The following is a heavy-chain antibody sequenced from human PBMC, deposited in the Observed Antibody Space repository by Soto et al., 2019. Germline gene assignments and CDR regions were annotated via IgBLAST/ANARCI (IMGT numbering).Heavy chain of an antibody. D-gene: IGHD5-12*01. CDR1: GGSFSGCY. CDR2: INHSGST. J-gene: IGHJ3*02. Sequence: QVQLQQWGAGLLKPSETLSLTCTVYGGSFSGCYWSWIRQPPGKGLEWIGEINHSGSTNYNPSLKSRVTISVDTSKNQFSLKLSSVTAADTAVYYCARGLGLMATIVLSAFDIWGQGTMVTVSS. CDR3: ARGLGLMATIVLSAFDI. V-gene: IGHV4-34*01.